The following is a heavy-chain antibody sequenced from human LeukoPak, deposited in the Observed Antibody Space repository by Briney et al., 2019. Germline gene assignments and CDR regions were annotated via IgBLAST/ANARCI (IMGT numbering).Heavy chain of an antibody. CDR1: GFTFSSYA. CDR2: ISGSDGTT. CDR3: AKRKDSSGWSPFDY. D-gene: IGHD6-19*01. V-gene: IGHV3-23*01. J-gene: IGHJ4*02. Sequence: GGSLRLSCAASGFTFSSYAMSWVRQAPGKGLELVSTISGSDGTTYYADSVKGRFIISRDNSKDTLYLQMDSLRAEDTAVYYCAKRKDSSGWSPFDYWGQGTLVTVSS.